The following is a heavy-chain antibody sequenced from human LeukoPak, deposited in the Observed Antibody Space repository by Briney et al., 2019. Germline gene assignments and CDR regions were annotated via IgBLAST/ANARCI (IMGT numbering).Heavy chain of an antibody. CDR1: GYTFTGYY. CDR2: INPNSGGT. D-gene: IGHD3-22*01. Sequence: ASVTVSCKASGYTFTGYYMHWVRQAPGQGLEWMGWINPNSGGTNYAQKFQGRVTITRDTSISTAYMELSRLRSDDTAVYYCARVQPYDTDAFDIWGQGTMVTVSS. CDR3: ARVQPYDTDAFDI. J-gene: IGHJ3*02. V-gene: IGHV1-2*02.